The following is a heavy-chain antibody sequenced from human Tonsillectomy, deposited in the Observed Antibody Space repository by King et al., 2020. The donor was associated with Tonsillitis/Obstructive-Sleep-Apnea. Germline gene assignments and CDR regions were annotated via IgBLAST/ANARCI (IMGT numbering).Heavy chain of an antibody. V-gene: IGHV2-26*01. J-gene: IGHJ6*03. CDR2: IFSNDEK. CDR3: ERREGDEGGRAEGGEDDAREG. Sequence: PLQASCPVLVTPPSTLPLPFTVSGFSLSTARLGVRWIRPPPGKALAWLAHIFSNDEKSYSTSLKRRLTISTDTSKRQVVLTMTNMDPVDTATYSWERREGDEGGRAEGGEDDAREGGGKGTTGT. CDR1: GFSLSTARLG. D-gene: IGHD3-16*01.